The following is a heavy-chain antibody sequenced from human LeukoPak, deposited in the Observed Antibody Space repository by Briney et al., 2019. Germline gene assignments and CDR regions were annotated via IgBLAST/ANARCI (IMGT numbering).Heavy chain of an antibody. Sequence: PGGPLRLSCAASGFTFSSYWMHWVRQAPGKGLVWVSRINSDGSSTSYADSVKGRFTISRDNAKNTLYLQMNSLRAEDTAVYYCARGDVWGSGGYYYYYMDVWGKGTTVTVSS. V-gene: IGHV3-74*01. D-gene: IGHD3-16*01. J-gene: IGHJ6*03. CDR3: ARGDVWGSGGYYYYYMDV. CDR2: INSDGSST. CDR1: GFTFSSYW.